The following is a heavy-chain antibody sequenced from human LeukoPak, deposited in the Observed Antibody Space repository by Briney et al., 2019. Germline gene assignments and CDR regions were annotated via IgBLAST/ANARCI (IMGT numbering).Heavy chain of an antibody. J-gene: IGHJ6*02. CDR2: ISDDGTTQ. Sequence: PGGSLRLSCAASAFTFRSFGMHWVRQTPGKGLQWVAFISDDGTTQYYSDSVKGRFTISRDNSKDTVFLQMNNLTSDDTAVYYGVKRLSPRWYGMDAWGQGTAVTVSS. D-gene: IGHD4-23*01. V-gene: IGHV3-30*18. CDR3: VKRLSPRWYGMDA. CDR1: AFTFRSFG.